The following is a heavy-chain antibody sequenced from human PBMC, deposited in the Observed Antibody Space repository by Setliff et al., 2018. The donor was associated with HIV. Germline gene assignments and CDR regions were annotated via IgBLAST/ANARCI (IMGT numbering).Heavy chain of an antibody. J-gene: IGHJ4*02. V-gene: IGHV1-18*01. CDR2: ISAYNGNT. D-gene: IGHD1-20*01. Sequence: ASVKVSCKVSGYTFLSYGISWVRQAPGQGLEWMGWISAYNGNTNYAQKFQGRVTMTTDTSTSTAYMEMRSLRSDDTAVYFCARDVDNAGTHPPDYWGQGTLVTVSS. CDR3: ARDVDNAGTHPPDY. CDR1: GYTFLSYG.